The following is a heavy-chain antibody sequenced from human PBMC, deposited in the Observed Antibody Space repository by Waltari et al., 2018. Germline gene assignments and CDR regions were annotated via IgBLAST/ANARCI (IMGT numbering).Heavy chain of an antibody. V-gene: IGHV3-13*01. CDR3: ARGDPTAGAIDY. D-gene: IGHD3-9*01. J-gene: IGHJ4*02. CDR1: GCTRRTYA. Sequence: EVQLVESGGGVVQPGGSRRRSCAASGCTRRTYAMRVARQVRGKGLEWVASIGAAGETKYLDSVKGRFTISRESAKNSLNLQMNSLTGGDTAVYHCARGDPTAGAIDYWGQGTLVTVSS. CDR2: IGAAGET.